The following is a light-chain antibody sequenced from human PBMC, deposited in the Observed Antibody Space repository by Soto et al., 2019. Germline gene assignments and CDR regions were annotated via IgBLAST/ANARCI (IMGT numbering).Light chain of an antibody. CDR2: LDSDGSH. CDR1: SGHSSYA. V-gene: IGLV4-69*01. CDR3: QTWGTGIHVV. Sequence: QLVLTQSPSASASLGASVKLTCTLSSGHSSYASAWHQQHPEKGPRYLMKLDSDGSHTKGDAIPDRFSGSSSGAERYLTISSLQSEDEADYYCQTWGTGIHVVFGGGTKLTVL. J-gene: IGLJ2*01.